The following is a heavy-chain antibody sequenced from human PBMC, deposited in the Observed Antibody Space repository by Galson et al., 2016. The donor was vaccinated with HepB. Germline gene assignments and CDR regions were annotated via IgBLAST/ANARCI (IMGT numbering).Heavy chain of an antibody. D-gene: IGHD6-19*01. J-gene: IGHJ6*02. CDR1: GGSFSGYN. Sequence: SETLSLTCAVYGGSFSGYNWTWIRQPPGKGLEWIGEIHHSGSTIYNPSLKSQVTISVDTSKNQLSLSLRSVTAADTAMYYCARPRSGPVGGNYYMDVWGQGTTVTISS. CDR2: IHHSGST. CDR3: ARPRSGPVGGNYYMDV. V-gene: IGHV4-34*01.